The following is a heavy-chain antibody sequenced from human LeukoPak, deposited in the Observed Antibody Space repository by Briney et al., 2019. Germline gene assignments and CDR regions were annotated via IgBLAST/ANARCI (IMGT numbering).Heavy chain of an antibody. Sequence: GGSLRLSCAGSGFTFSRYWMHWVRQAPGKGLVWVSRIHGDGTNTKYANSVKGRFTISRDNAKNTLYLQMNSLRAEDTAVYYCARGYGDYVAYFDYWGQGTLVTVSS. CDR1: GFTFSRYW. J-gene: IGHJ4*02. V-gene: IGHV3-74*03. CDR2: IHGDGTNT. D-gene: IGHD4-17*01. CDR3: ARGYGDYVAYFDY.